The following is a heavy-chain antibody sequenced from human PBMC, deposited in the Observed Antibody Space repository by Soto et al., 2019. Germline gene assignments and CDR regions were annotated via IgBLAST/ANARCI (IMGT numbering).Heavy chain of an antibody. CDR3: GRSGYETYLDY. V-gene: IGHV4-61*08. J-gene: IGHJ4*02. CDR2: IYYSGST. Sequence: SETLSLTCTVSGGSISSCGYYWSWIRQHPGKGLEWIGYIYYSGSTNYNPSLKSRVTISVATSKNQFSLKLSSVTAADTALYYCGRSGYETYLDYWGQGTLVTVSS. CDR1: GGSISSCGYY. D-gene: IGHD5-12*01.